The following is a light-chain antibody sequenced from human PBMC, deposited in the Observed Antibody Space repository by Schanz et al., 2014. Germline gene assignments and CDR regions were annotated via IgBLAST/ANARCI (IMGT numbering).Light chain of an antibody. CDR1: QGVGSY. CDR2: AAS. Sequence: QLTQSPSSLSASVGDRVTITCRASQGVGSYVAWYQQKPGKAPNLLIYAASTLQSGVPSRFSGSGSGTDFSLTINSLQPEDFATYFCQQPGSFGGGTKVEI. V-gene: IGKV1-9*01. CDR3: QQPGS. J-gene: IGKJ4*01.